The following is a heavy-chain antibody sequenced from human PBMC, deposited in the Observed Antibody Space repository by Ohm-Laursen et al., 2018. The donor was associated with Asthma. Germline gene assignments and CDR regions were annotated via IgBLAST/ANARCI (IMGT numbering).Heavy chain of an antibody. V-gene: IGHV3-23*01. J-gene: IGHJ4*02. Sequence: SLRLSCAAPGFTFSSYAMSWVRQAPGKGLEWVSAISGSGGSTYYADSVKGRFTISRDNSKNTLYLQMNSLRAEDTAVYYCAKDKDGSGSLDFWGQGTLVTVSS. CDR1: GFTFSSYA. CDR2: ISGSGGST. CDR3: AKDKDGSGSLDF. D-gene: IGHD3-10*01.